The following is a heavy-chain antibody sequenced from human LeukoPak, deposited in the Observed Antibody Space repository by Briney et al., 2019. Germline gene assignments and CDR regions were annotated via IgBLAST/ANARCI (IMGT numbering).Heavy chain of an antibody. Sequence: PSETLSLTCTVSGGSIRSYHWSWIRQPPGKRLEWIGYIYHSGSTNYNPSLKSRVTISVDTSKNQFSLKLLSVTAADTAVYYCARDRTVAVDTGFYYYGMDVWGKGTTVTVSS. J-gene: IGHJ6*04. D-gene: IGHD1-1*01. CDR3: ARDRTVAVDTGFYYYGMDV. V-gene: IGHV4-59*01. CDR1: GGSIRSYH. CDR2: IYHSGST.